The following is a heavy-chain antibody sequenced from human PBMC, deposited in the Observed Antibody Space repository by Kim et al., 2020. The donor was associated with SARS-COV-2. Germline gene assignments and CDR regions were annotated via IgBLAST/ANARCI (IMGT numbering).Heavy chain of an antibody. CDR2: MNPNSGNT. D-gene: IGHD3-22*01. J-gene: IGHJ4*02. Sequence: ASVKASCKASGYTFTSYDINWVRQATGQGLEWMGWMNPNSGNTGYAQKFQGRVTMTRNTSITTAYMELSSLTSDDTAVYYCTRSMGRGSDYYAYWGLGTLVTVSS. V-gene: IGHV1-8*01. CDR3: TRSMGRGSDYYAY. CDR1: GYTFTSYD.